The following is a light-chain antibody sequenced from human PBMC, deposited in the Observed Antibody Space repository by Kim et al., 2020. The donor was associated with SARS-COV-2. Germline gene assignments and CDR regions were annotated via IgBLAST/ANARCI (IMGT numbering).Light chain of an antibody. J-gene: IGKJ5*01. CDR2: GAS. V-gene: IGKV3-15*01. CDR3: QQYNNWPIT. CDR1: QGVSSN. Sequence: VSPGERATLSCRASQGVSSNLAWYQQKPGQAPRLLIYGASARATGIPARFSGSGSGTEFTLTISSLQSEDFAVYYCQQYNNWPITFGQGTRLDIK.